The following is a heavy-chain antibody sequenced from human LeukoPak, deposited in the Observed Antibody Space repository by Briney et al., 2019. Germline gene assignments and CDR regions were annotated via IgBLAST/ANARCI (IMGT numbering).Heavy chain of an antibody. CDR3: ARGVSRADILTGRSNWFDP. CDR1: GFTFSSYE. J-gene: IGHJ5*02. V-gene: IGHV3-48*03. D-gene: IGHD3-9*01. Sequence: PGGSLRLSCAASGFTFSSYEMNWVRQAPGKGLEWVSYISSSGSTIYYADSVKGRFTISRDNAKNSLYLQMNSLRAEDTAVYYCARGVSRADILTGRSNWFDPWGQGTLVTVSS. CDR2: ISSSGSTI.